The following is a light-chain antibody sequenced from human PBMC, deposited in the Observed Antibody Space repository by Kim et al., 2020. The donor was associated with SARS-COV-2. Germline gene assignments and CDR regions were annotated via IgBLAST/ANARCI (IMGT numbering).Light chain of an antibody. CDR2: DAS. Sequence: ASVGDRVTITCRASQGISNTLAWYQQKPGNVHKVLIYDASALHSGVPSRFSGSGSGTDFTLTISSLQPEDVATYYCQKYNAAPWTFGQGTKVDIK. CDR3: QKYNAAPWT. J-gene: IGKJ1*01. V-gene: IGKV1-27*01. CDR1: QGISNT.